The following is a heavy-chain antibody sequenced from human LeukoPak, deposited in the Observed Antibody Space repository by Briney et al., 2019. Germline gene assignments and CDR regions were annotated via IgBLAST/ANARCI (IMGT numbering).Heavy chain of an antibody. CDR2: SGST. V-gene: IGHV4-38-2*02. J-gene: IGHJ6*03. CDR3: ARQGGSYYDFWSGYPPAHYYYYMDV. Sequence: SETLFLTCTVSGYSISSGYYWGWIRQPPGKGLEWIGSGSTYYNPSLKSRVTISVDTSKNQFSLRVSSVTAADTAVYYCARQGGSYYDFWSGYPPAHYYYYMDVWGKGTTVTVSS. D-gene: IGHD3-3*01. CDR1: GYSISSGYY.